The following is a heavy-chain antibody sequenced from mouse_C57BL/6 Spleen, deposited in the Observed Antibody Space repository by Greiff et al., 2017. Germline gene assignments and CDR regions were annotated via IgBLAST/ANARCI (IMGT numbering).Heavy chain of an antibody. D-gene: IGHD1-1*01. V-gene: IGHV1-82*01. CDR2: IYPGDGDT. Sequence: QVQLQQSGPELVKPGASVKISCKASGYAFSSSWMNWVKQRPGKGLEWIGRIYPGDGDTNYNGKFKGKATLTADKSSSPASMQLSSLTSADFAVSFCANNYYCSSYAMDYWGQGTSVTVSS. J-gene: IGHJ4*01. CDR1: GYAFSSSW. CDR3: ANNYYCSSYAMDY.